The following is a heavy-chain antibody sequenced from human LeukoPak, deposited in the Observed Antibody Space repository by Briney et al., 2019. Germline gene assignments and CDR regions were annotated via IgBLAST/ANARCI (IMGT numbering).Heavy chain of an antibody. CDR1: GFTFSSYG. V-gene: IGHV3-33*01. D-gene: IGHD2/OR15-2a*01. Sequence: GGSLRLSCAASGFTFSSYGMHWVRQAPGKGLEWVAVIWYDGSNKYYPDSVQGRFTISRDNFKNTLYLQVNSLRAEDTAVYYCARDRSMSGWYIDLWGRGTLVTVSS. J-gene: IGHJ2*01. CDR2: IWYDGSNK. CDR3: ARDRSMSGWYIDL.